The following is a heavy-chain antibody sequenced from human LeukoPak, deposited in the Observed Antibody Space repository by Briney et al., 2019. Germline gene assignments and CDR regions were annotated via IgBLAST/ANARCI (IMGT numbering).Heavy chain of an antibody. Sequence: GASVKVSCKASGGTFSSYAISWVRQAPGQGLEWMGGIIPTFGTANYAQKFQGRVTITADESTSTAYMELSSLRSEDTAVYYCARGGGGYSYALAGNWAFDYWGQGALVTVSS. J-gene: IGHJ4*02. D-gene: IGHD5-18*01. CDR1: GGTFSSYA. CDR2: IIPTFGTA. V-gene: IGHV1-69*13. CDR3: ARGGGGYSYALAGNWAFDY.